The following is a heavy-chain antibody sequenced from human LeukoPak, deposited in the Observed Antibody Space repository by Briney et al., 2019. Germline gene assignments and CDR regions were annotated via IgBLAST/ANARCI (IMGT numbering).Heavy chain of an antibody. V-gene: IGHV4-34*01. CDR1: GRSVVGT. J-gene: IGHJ4*02. CDR2: INHSGTT. D-gene: IGHD3-9*01. CDR3: SRVLVKDQLDY. Sequence: SKTLSLTRAVDGRSVVGTGAGSIRQPPGKGLEWIGEINHSGTTNSNPSLKSRVTMSVDRSKNQFSLNLSSVTPAETAVYYCSRVLVKDQLDYWGQGALVSVSS.